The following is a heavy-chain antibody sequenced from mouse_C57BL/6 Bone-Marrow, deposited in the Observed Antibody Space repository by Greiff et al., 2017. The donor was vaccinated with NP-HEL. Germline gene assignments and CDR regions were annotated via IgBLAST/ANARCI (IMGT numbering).Heavy chain of an antibody. J-gene: IGHJ3*01. V-gene: IGHV6-6*01. CDR1: GFTFSDAW. CDR2: IRNKANNHAS. D-gene: IGHD1-1*01. Sequence: EVQVVESGGGLVQPGGSMKLSCAASGFTFSDAWMDWVRQSPEKGLEWVAEIRNKANNHASYYAESVKGRFTISRDDSKSSVYLQMNSLRAEDTGIYYCTGGYGSKAWFAYWGQGTLVTVSA. CDR3: TGGYGSKAWFAY.